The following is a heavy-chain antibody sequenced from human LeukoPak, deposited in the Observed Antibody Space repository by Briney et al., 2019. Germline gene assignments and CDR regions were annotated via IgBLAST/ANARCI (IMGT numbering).Heavy chain of an antibody. Sequence: SETLSLTCTVSGGSISSSSYYWSWIRQPAGKGLEWIGRIYTSGSTNYNPTLKSRVTMSVDTSKNQFSLKLSSVTAADTAVYYCARDSRGCSSTSCPLGGYYFDYWGQGTLVTVSS. CDR2: IYTSGST. CDR1: GGSISSSSYY. V-gene: IGHV4-61*02. J-gene: IGHJ4*02. D-gene: IGHD2-2*01. CDR3: ARDSRGCSSTSCPLGGYYFDY.